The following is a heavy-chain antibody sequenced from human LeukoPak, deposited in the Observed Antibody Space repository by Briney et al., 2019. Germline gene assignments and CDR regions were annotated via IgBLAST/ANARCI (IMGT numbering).Heavy chain of an antibody. CDR3: ARGVEFWSGSPYFDF. D-gene: IGHD3-3*01. Sequence: KPGEALKISCNGSGYTFNRYYIAWVRQMPGTGLEWMVMIYHGDPNTRYIQSFEGQVSISIDRYIGTAYLQWSSLKASDTAMYYCARGVEFWSGSPYFDFWGQGTLVTVSS. CDR1: GYTFNRYY. J-gene: IGHJ4*02. V-gene: IGHV5-51*01. CDR2: IYHGDPNT.